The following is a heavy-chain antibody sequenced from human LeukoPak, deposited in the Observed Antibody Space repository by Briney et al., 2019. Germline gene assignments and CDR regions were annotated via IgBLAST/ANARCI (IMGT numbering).Heavy chain of an antibody. J-gene: IGHJ4*02. D-gene: IGHD2-2*01. CDR3: ASHYCSSTSCPFDY. Sequence: KPSETLSLTCTVSGGSISSYYWSWIRQPPGKGLEWIGYIYYSGSTNYNPSLKSRVTISVDTSKNQFSLKLSSVTAADTAVYYCASHYCSSTSCPFDYWGQGTLVTVSS. V-gene: IGHV4-59*08. CDR2: IYYSGST. CDR1: GGSISSYY.